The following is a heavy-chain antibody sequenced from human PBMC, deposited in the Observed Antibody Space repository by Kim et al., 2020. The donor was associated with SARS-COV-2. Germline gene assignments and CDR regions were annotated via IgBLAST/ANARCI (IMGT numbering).Heavy chain of an antibody. CDR2: IYYSGST. CDR3: ARETGELYYYYGMDV. J-gene: IGHJ6*02. CDR1: GGSISSYY. D-gene: IGHD1-26*01. Sequence: SETLSLTCTVSGGSISSYYWSWIRQPPGKGLEWIGYIYYSGSTNYNPSLKSRVTISVDTSKNQFSLKLSSVTAADTAVYYCARETGELYYYYGMDVWGQGTTVTVSS. V-gene: IGHV4-59*01.